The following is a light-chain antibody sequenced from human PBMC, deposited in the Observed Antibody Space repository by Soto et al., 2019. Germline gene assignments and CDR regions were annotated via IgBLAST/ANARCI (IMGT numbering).Light chain of an antibody. CDR2: VAS. V-gene: IGKV3-15*01. J-gene: IGKJ2*01. CDR1: QSGSSN. CDR3: QQYNNWPPYT. Sequence: GMTQSPATLSVSPGERATLSCMALQSGSSNLSWYQQKPGQAPRLLIYVASTRATGIPARFSGSVSGTEFTLTISSRQSEDFAVYYCQQYNNWPPYTFGQGTQLEIK.